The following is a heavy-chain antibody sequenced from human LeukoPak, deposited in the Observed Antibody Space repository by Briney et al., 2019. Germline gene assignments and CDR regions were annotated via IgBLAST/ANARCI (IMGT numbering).Heavy chain of an antibody. V-gene: IGHV4-61*02. D-gene: IGHD6-13*01. CDR2: IYTSGST. J-gene: IGHJ4*02. CDR3: ARAVGQQQLVHFDY. CDR1: GDSITNGNYH. Sequence: SETLSLTCSVSGDSITNGNYHWSWIRQPAGRGLEWIGRIYTSGSTNYNPSLKSRVTMSVDTSKNQFSLKLSSVTAADTAVYYCARAVGQQQLVHFDYWGQGTLVTVSS.